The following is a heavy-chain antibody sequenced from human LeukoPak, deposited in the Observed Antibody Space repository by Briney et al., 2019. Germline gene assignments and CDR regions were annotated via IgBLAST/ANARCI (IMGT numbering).Heavy chain of an antibody. D-gene: IGHD3-9*01. CDR3: ARGSFPSDDILTGPFDN. Sequence: ASVKVSCKASGYTFTSYGISWVRQAPGQGLEWMGWISSYNGNTNYAQKLQGRATMTTDTSTSTAYMELRSLRSDDTAVYYCARGSFPSDDILTGPFDNWGQGTLVTVSS. J-gene: IGHJ4*02. V-gene: IGHV1-18*01. CDR1: GYTFTSYG. CDR2: ISSYNGNT.